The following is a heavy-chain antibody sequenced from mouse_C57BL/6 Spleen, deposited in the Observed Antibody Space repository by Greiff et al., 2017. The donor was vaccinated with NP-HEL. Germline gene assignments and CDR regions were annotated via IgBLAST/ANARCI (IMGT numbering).Heavy chain of an antibody. CDR1: GYTFTSYD. CDR2: IYPRDGST. Sequence: QVQLQQSGPELVKPGASVKLSCKASGYTFTSYDINWVKQRPGQGLEWIGWIYPRDGSTKYNEKFKGKATLTVDTSSSTAYMELHSLTSEDSAVYFCARDGSSPYWYFDVWGTGTTVTVSS. D-gene: IGHD1-1*01. CDR3: ARDGSSPYWYFDV. V-gene: IGHV1-85*01. J-gene: IGHJ1*03.